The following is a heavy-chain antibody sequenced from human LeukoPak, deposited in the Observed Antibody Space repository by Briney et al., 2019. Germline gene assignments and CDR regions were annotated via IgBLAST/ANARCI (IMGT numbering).Heavy chain of an antibody. CDR2: IRQGGDER. D-gene: IGHD4-17*01. CDR1: GFTFSSHW. CDR3: ARGPNYGARVDFLDS. Sequence: GGSLRLSCAASGFTFSSHWMTWVRRAPGKGVEWVAGIRQGGDERYYADSVKGGFTVSRDNAKSSLYLQMNSLSADDTAVYFCARGPNYGARVDFLDSWGRGTKVTVSS. J-gene: IGHJ4*02. V-gene: IGHV3-7*01.